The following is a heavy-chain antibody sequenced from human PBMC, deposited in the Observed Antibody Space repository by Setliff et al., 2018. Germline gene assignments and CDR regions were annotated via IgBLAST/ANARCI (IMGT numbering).Heavy chain of an antibody. D-gene: IGHD3-9*01. J-gene: IGHJ4*02. CDR2: IYHSGSS. Sequence: PSETLSLTCTVSGGSISSRSYYWGWIRQPPGKGLEWIGSIYHSGSSYYNPSLRSRVTISIDTSKNQISLKITSVTAADTALYSCAGTPARGTTWLSPFDYWGQGIQVTVSS. CDR1: GGSISSRSYY. V-gene: IGHV4-39*01. CDR3: AGTPARGTTWLSPFDY.